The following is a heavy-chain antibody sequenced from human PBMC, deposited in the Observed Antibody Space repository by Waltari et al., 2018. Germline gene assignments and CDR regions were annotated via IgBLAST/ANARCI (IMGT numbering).Heavy chain of an antibody. J-gene: IGHJ4*02. CDR2: IKQDGSEK. CDR1: GFTFSSYW. V-gene: IGHV3-7*01. Sequence: EVQLVESGGGLVQPGGSLRLSCAASGFTFSSYWMGWVRQAPGKGLEWVANIKQDGSEKYYVDSVKGRFTISRDNAKNSLYLQMNSLRAEDTAVYYCARDTSRYGDHGYYFDYWGQGTLVTVSS. CDR3: ARDTSRYGDHGYYFDY. D-gene: IGHD4-17*01.